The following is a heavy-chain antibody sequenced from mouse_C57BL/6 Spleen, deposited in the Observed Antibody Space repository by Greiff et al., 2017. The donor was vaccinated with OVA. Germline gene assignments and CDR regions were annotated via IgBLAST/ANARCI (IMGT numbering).Heavy chain of an antibody. J-gene: IGHJ4*01. CDR2: IHPNSGST. D-gene: IGHD2-1*01. Sequence: QVQLQQSGAELVKPGASVKVSCKASGYTFTSYWMHWVKQRPGQGLEWIGMIHPNSGSTNYNEKFKSKATLTVDKSSSTAYMQLSSLTSEDSAVYYCAPYGNYYAMDYWGQGTSVTVSS. CDR1: GYTFTSYW. CDR3: APYGNYYAMDY. V-gene: IGHV1-64*01.